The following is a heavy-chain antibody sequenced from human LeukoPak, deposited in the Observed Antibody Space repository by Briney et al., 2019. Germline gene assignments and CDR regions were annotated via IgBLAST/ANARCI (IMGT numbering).Heavy chain of an antibody. Sequence: SETLSLTCAVYGGSFSGYYWSWIRQPPGKGLEWIGEINHSGSTNYTPSLKSRVTISVDTSKNQFSLKLSSVTAADTAVYYCARWIRRYQLPNRRGGFDPWGQGTLVTVSS. CDR3: ARWIRRYQLPNRRGGFDP. D-gene: IGHD2-2*01. CDR1: GGSFSGYY. J-gene: IGHJ5*02. V-gene: IGHV4-34*01. CDR2: INHSGST.